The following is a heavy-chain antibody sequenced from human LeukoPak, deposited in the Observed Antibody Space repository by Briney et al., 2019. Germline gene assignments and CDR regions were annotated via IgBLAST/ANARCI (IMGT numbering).Heavy chain of an antibody. CDR3: ARDRGYYYDSKGWFDP. V-gene: IGHV4-38-2*02. CDR2: IYHSGST. Sequence: PSETLSLTCTVSGYSISSGYYWGWIRQPPGKGLEWIGSIYHSGSTYYNPSHKSRVTISVDTSKNQFSLKLSSVTAADTAVYYCARDRGYYYDSKGWFDPWGQGTLVTVSS. CDR1: GYSISSGYY. J-gene: IGHJ5*02. D-gene: IGHD3-22*01.